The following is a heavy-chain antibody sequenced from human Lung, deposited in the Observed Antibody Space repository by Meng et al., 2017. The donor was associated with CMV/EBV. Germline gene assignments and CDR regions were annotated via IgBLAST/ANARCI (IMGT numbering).Heavy chain of an antibody. CDR2: IYYSGST. J-gene: IGHJ6*02. CDR3: ARDSSVGVGLLECSPYYYYGMEV. D-gene: IGHD3-3*01. Sequence: SELLSLTFPLSGGSISSGGYYWSWIRQHPGKGLEWIGYIYYSGSTYYNPSLKSRVTISVDTSKNQFSLKLSSVTAADTAVYYCARDSSVGVGLLECSPYYYYGMEVWGQGTXVTVSS. V-gene: IGHV4-31*03. CDR1: GGSISSGGYY.